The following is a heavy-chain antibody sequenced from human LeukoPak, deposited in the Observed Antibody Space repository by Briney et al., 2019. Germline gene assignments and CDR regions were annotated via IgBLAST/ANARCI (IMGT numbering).Heavy chain of an antibody. CDR2: IWYDGSNK. V-gene: IGHV3-33*01. CDR1: GFTFSNYG. J-gene: IGHJ3*02. Sequence: GGSLRLSCAASGFTFSNYGMHWVRPAPGKGLEWVAVIWYDGSNKYSADSVKGRFTISRDNSKNTLYLQMNSLRAEDTAVYYCARDFRELGGMRDAFDIWGQGTMVTVSS. D-gene: IGHD3-10*01. CDR3: ARDFRELGGMRDAFDI.